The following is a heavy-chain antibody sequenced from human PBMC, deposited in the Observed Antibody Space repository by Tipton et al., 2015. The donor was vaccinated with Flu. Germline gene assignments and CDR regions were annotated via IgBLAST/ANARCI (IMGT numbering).Heavy chain of an antibody. Sequence: TLSLTCTVSGGSIRSSSYYWGWIRQPPGKGLEWIGSIYYSGSTYYNPALKSRDTITVDTSKKQFSLNLSSVTAADTAVYYCARDGSYGDTARRFDYWGQGTPVTVSS. CDR3: ARDGSYGDTARRFDY. CDR1: GGSIRSSSYY. J-gene: IGHJ4*02. CDR2: IYYSGST. D-gene: IGHD4-17*01. V-gene: IGHV4-39*07.